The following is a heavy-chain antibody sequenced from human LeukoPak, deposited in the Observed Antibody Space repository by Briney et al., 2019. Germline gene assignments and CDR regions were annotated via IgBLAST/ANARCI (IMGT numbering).Heavy chain of an antibody. D-gene: IGHD1-1*01. CDR3: AKEKPRNDVVLDY. J-gene: IGHJ4*02. CDR1: GFSFSSYG. V-gene: IGHV3-30*04. CDR2: ISYDGSSQ. Sequence: GGSLRLSCAASGFSFSSYGMHWVRQAPGKGLEWVAGISYDGSSQKYADSVKSRFTISRDNFKSTLSLQMNSLRGEDTAVYYCAKEKPRNDVVLDYGGQGTLVTVSS.